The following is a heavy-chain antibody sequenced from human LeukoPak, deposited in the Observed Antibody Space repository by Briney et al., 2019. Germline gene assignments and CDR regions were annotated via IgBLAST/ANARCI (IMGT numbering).Heavy chain of an antibody. Sequence: ASVKVSCKASGYTFSNYAINWVRQAPGQGLEWMGWINPDNGDTSYAQMFQGRITMTRDTSVSTAYMELSRLRSDDTAVYYCARGAAAGRFSLRPTGAYYMDVWGKGTTVTVSS. J-gene: IGHJ6*03. CDR3: ARGAAAGRFSLRPTGAYYMDV. CDR2: INPDNGDT. D-gene: IGHD6-13*01. V-gene: IGHV1-2*02. CDR1: GYTFSNYA.